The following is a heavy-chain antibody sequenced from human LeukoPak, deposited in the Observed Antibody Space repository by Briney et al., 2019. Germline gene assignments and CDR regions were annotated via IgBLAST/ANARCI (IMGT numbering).Heavy chain of an antibody. CDR2: INPNSGGT. V-gene: IGHV1-2*02. Sequence: ASVKVSCKASGYTFTGYYMHWVRQAPGQGLEWMGWINPNSGGTNYAQKFQGRVTMTRDTSISTAYMEPSRLRSDDTAVYYCARDSYGDYRTAYFDYWGQGTLVTVSS. D-gene: IGHD4-17*01. CDR3: ARDSYGDYRTAYFDY. J-gene: IGHJ4*02. CDR1: GYTFTGYY.